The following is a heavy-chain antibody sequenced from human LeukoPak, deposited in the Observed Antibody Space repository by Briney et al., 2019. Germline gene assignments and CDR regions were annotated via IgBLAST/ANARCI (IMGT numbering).Heavy chain of an antibody. V-gene: IGHV4-34*01. Sequence: PSETLSLTCAVYGGSFSGYYWSWIRQPPGKGLEWIGEINHSGSTNYNPSLKSRVTISVDTSKNQFSLKPSSVTAADTAVYYCARGVPAATQSSFDYWGQGTLVTVSS. CDR3: ARGVPAATQSSFDY. CDR2: INHSGST. J-gene: IGHJ4*02. CDR1: GGSFSGYY. D-gene: IGHD2-2*01.